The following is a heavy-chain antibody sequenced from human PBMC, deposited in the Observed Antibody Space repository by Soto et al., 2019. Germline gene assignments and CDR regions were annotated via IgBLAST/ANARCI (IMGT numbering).Heavy chain of an antibody. CDR3: VRSTSGCFDY. V-gene: IGHV3-74*01. CDR2: LNHDANRT. CDR1: GFTFSHYW. D-gene: IGHD2-8*01. J-gene: IGHJ4*02. Sequence: EVQLLQSGGGSVRPGGTLTLSCAASGFTFSHYWMHWVRQVPGRGLLWVSRLNHDANRTAYADSVRGRFTISRDNAKNTLYLHMSSVRAEDSATYYCVRSTSGCFDYWGQGAEVSVS.